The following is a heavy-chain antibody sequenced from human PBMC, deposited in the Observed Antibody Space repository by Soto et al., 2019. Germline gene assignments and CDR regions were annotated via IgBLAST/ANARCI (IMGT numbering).Heavy chain of an antibody. CDR1: GFTFSSYG. Sequence: QVQLVESGGGVVQPGRSLRLSCAASGFTFSSYGMHWVRQAPGKGLEWVAAIWYDGSNKYYADSVKGRFTISRDNSKNTLYLQMNSLRAEDTAVYYCARGLLDTFDYGGQGTLVTVSS. D-gene: IGHD5-18*01. V-gene: IGHV3-33*01. J-gene: IGHJ4*02. CDR3: ARGLLDTFDY. CDR2: IWYDGSNK.